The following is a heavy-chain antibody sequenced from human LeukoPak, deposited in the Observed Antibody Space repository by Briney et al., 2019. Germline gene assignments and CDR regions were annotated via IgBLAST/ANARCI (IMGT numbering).Heavy chain of an antibody. Sequence: PGGSLRLSCAASGFTVSSNYMSWVRQAPGKGLEWVSVIYSGGSTYYAGSVKGRFTISRDNSKNTLYLQMNSLRAEDTAVYYCARDQADLRAFDIWGQGTMVTVSS. CDR1: GFTVSSNY. CDR2: IYSGGST. J-gene: IGHJ3*02. D-gene: IGHD6-13*01. V-gene: IGHV3-53*01. CDR3: ARDQADLRAFDI.